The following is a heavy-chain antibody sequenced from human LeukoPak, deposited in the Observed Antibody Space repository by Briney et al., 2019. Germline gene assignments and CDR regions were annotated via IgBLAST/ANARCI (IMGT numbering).Heavy chain of an antibody. CDR3: ARGGSGIEY. CDR1: GFTFSSYW. Sequence: GGSLRLSCAASGFTFSSYWMYWVRKAPGKGLVWVSRINSGGSSSGYADSVKGRFTISRDNAKNTLYLQMNSLRAEDTALYYCARGGSGIEYWGQGTLVTVSS. D-gene: IGHD3-10*01. J-gene: IGHJ4*02. V-gene: IGHV3-74*01. CDR2: INSGGSSS.